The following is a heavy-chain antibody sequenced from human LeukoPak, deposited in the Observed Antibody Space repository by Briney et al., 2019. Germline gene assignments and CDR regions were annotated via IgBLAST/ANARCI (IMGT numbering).Heavy chain of an antibody. CDR1: GFTFSDFW. Sequence: PGGSLRLSCAASGFTFSDFWVNWVRQAPGKALEWVANIKQDGSEQYYVDSVKGRFIISRDNAKNSLYLLMNSLRAEDTAVYYCARSVGGDYEGLNLDFWGQGTLVTVSS. J-gene: IGHJ4*02. V-gene: IGHV3-7*01. CDR2: IKQDGSEQ. CDR3: ARSVGGDYEGLNLDF. D-gene: IGHD4-17*01.